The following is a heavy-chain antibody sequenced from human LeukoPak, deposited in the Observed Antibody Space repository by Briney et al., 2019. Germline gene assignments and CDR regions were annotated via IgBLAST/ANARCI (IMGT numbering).Heavy chain of an antibody. D-gene: IGHD3-22*01. Sequence: PGGSLRLSCAASGFTVSSNYMSWVRQAPGKGLEWVSVIYSGGSTYYADSVKGRFTISRDNSKSTLYLQMNSLRAEDTAVYYCAKDLVDSSGYVFDYWGQGTLVTVSS. CDR3: AKDLVDSSGYVFDY. CDR2: IYSGGST. CDR1: GFTVSSNY. J-gene: IGHJ4*02. V-gene: IGHV3-53*01.